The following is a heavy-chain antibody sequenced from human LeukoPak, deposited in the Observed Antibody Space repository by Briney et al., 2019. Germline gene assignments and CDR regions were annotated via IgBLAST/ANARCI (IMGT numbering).Heavy chain of an antibody. V-gene: IGHV4-59*08. D-gene: IGHD6-13*01. CDR3: VRTIAAAFSGFDL. Sequence: SETLSLTCTVSGGSISSYYWSWIRQPPGKGLEWIGYIYYSGSTNYNPSLKSRVTISVDTSKNQFSLKLSSVTAADTAVYYCVRTIAAAFSGFDLWGRGTLVTVSS. CDR2: IYYSGST. CDR1: GGSISSYY. J-gene: IGHJ2*01.